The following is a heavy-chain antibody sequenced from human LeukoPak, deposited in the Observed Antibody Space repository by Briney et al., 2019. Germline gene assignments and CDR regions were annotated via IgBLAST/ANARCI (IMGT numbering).Heavy chain of an antibody. CDR3: ARAIQLWSWYFDL. Sequence: PGRSLRLSCAASGFTFSSYAMHWVRQAPGKGLEWVAVISYDGSNKYYADSVKGRFTISRDISKNTLYLQMNSLRAEDTAVYYCARAIQLWSWYFDLWGRGTLVTVSS. CDR2: ISYDGSNK. CDR1: GFTFSSYA. J-gene: IGHJ2*01. D-gene: IGHD5-18*01. V-gene: IGHV3-30-3*01.